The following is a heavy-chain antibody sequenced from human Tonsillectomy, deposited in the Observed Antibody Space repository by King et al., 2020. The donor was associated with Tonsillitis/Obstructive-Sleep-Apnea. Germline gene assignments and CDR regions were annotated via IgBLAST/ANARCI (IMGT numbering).Heavy chain of an antibody. CDR3: AKSRGSSSGFDFFFDY. Sequence: VQLVQSGGGVVQPGRSLRLACAASGFTLSDYAMHWVRQAPGKGLQWVAVMSYDGSTTYYADSVKGRFTIASDKSKNTLDLQMKSLRGEDTAVYYCAKSRGSSSGFDFFFDYWGQGTLVTVSS. CDR1: GFTLSDYA. CDR2: MSYDGSTT. D-gene: IGHD6-6*01. J-gene: IGHJ4*02. V-gene: IGHV3-30*04.